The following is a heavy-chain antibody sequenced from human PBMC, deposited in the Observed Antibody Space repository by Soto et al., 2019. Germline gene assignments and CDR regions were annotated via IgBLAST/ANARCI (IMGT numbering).Heavy chain of an antibody. J-gene: IGHJ3*02. CDR2: THSDGTT. Sequence: LRLSCAASGFSVSTYYVTWVRQAPGKGLEWVSITHSDGTTYYSNSVKGRFTTSRDSSKNTLYLQMISLRAEDTAIYYCARTRHGAFDIWGQGTMVT. CDR1: GFSVSTYY. V-gene: IGHV3-53*01. CDR3: ARTRHGAFDI.